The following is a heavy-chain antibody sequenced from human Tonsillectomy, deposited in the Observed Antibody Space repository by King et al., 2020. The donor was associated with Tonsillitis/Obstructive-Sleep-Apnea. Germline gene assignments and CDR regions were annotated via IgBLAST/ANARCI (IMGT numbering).Heavy chain of an antibody. J-gene: IGHJ6*03. Sequence: TLKESGPTLVKPPQTLTLTCTFSGFSLSTSGVGVGWIRQPPGKALEWLALIYCDDDKRYSPSLKSRLTITKDTSKNQVVLTMTNMDPVDTATYYCAHKDFLTGSPRDYDCYMDDWGQGTTVTVSS. CDR3: AHKDFLTGSPRDYDCYMDD. CDR2: IYCDDDK. V-gene: IGHV2-5*02. CDR1: GFSLSTSGVG.